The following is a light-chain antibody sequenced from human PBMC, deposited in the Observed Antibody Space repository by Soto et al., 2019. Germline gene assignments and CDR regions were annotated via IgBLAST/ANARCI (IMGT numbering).Light chain of an antibody. CDR2: VNS. V-gene: IGLV1-40*01. CDR1: SSNIGAGYD. J-gene: IGLJ3*02. Sequence: QSALTQPPSVSGAPGQRVTISCTGSSSNIGAGYDVHWYQQLPGTAPKLLIYVNSNRPSGVPDRFSGSKSGTSASLAITGLQAEDEADYYRQSYDSSLSGVVFGGGTKLTVL. CDR3: QSYDSSLSGVV.